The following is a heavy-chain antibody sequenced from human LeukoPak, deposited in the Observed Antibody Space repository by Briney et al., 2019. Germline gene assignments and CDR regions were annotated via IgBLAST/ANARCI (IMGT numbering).Heavy chain of an antibody. CDR2: ISAYNGNT. J-gene: IGHJ3*02. Sequence: ASVKVSCKASGYTFTSYGISWVRQAPGQGLEWMGWISAYNGNTNYAQKLQGRVTMTTDTSTSTAYMELRSLRSDDTAVYYCARSGSGQYDFWSGYYPIWGQGTMVTVSS. V-gene: IGHV1-18*01. D-gene: IGHD3-3*01. CDR1: GYTFTSYG. CDR3: ARSGSGQYDFWSGYYPI.